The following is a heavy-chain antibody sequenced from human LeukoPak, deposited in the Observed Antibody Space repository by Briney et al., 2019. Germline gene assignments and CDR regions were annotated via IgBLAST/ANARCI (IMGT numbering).Heavy chain of an antibody. J-gene: IGHJ4*02. D-gene: IGHD6-19*01. Sequence: PGGSLRLSCAASGFTFSTYWMQWVRQAPGKGLVWVSRIETDGSSTSYADSVKGRFTISGDNAKNTLYLQMNSLRAEDTAVYYCTRGLYSSVLWGQGTLATVSS. CDR2: IETDGSST. V-gene: IGHV3-74*01. CDR3: TRGLYSSVL. CDR1: GFTFSTYW.